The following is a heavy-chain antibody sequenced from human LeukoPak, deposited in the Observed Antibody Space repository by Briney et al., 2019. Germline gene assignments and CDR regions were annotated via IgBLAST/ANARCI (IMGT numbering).Heavy chain of an antibody. D-gene: IGHD3-10*01. CDR2: IYYTGST. V-gene: IGHV4-59*01. J-gene: IGHJ4*02. Sequence: SETLSLTCTVSGGSISSYYWSWIRQPPGRGLEWIGYIYYTGSTNYNPSLKSRVTISVDTSKNQFSLKLSSVTAADTAVYYCARGDGRGVPLYYFDYWGQGTLVTVSS. CDR3: ARGDGRGVPLYYFDY. CDR1: GGSISSYY.